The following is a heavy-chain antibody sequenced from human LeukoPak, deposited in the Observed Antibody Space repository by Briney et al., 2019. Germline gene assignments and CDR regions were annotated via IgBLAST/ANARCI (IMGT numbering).Heavy chain of an antibody. D-gene: IGHD2-21*01. V-gene: IGHV4-59*08. CDR2: IHYAGST. Sequence: SETLSLTCTVSGATIKSYYWSWIRQSPGKGLEWLADIHYAGSTNYNPSLKGRVTISVDLSKNHFSLKMSSVTAADTAVYYCGKQAVINPTSTGGPWFDPWGQGTLVAVSS. J-gene: IGHJ5*02. CDR3: GKQAVINPTSTGGPWFDP. CDR1: GATIKSYY.